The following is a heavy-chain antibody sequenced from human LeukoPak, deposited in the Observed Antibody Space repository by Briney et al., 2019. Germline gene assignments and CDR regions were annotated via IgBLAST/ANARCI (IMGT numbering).Heavy chain of an antibody. CDR1: GYSISSSNW. CDR3: ARVLSSYYYYYYMDV. J-gene: IGHJ6*03. V-gene: IGHV4-28*03. CDR2: IYYSGST. Sequence: SDTLSLTCAVSGYSISSSNWWGWIRQPPGKGLEWIGYIYYSGSTNYNPSLKSRVTISVDTSKNQFSLKLSSVTAADTAVYYCARVLSSYYYYYYMDVWGKGTTVTVSS.